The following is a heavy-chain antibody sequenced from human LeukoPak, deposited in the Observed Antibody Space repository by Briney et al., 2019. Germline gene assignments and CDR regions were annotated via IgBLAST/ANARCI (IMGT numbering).Heavy chain of an antibody. J-gene: IGHJ6*04. V-gene: IGHV3-9*01. CDR1: GFTFDDYA. CDR2: ISWHSGSI. D-gene: IGHD3-10*02. CDR3: AELRITMIGGV. Sequence: HSGGSLRLSCAASGFTFDDYAMHWVRQAPGKGLEWVSGISWHSGSIDYAGSVKGRFTISRDNAKNSLYLQMNSLRAETTAVYYWAELRITMIGGVWGNDPTVTISS.